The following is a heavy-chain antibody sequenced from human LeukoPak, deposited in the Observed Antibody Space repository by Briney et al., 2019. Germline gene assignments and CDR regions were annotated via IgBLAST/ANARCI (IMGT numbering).Heavy chain of an antibody. D-gene: IGHD1-1*01. CDR2: ISRSSSTL. V-gene: IGHV3-48*01. CDR1: GFTFSSYS. CDR3: ARERQLERLAFGKEGSAFDY. J-gene: IGHJ4*02. Sequence: PGGSLRLSCAASGFTFSSYSMNWVRQAPGKGLEWVSYISRSSSTLYYADSVRGRFTISRDNAENSLYLQMNRLRAEDTAVYYCARERQLERLAFGKEGSAFDYWGQGTLVTVSS.